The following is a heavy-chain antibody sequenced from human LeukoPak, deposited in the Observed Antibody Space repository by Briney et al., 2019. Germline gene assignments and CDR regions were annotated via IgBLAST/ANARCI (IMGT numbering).Heavy chain of an antibody. V-gene: IGHV3-74*01. CDR1: GSTFSVHW. CDR2: INPDESDK. D-gene: IGHD3-10*02. Sequence: GGSLRLSCAASGSTFSVHWMHWVRQAPGKGLEWVSRINPDESDKAYADSVKGRFTISRDNAKNTLYLQMNSLRAEDTAVYYCARDRVATIFTYHPMFDSWGPGTLVTVSS. J-gene: IGHJ5*01. CDR3: ARDRVATIFTYHPMFDS.